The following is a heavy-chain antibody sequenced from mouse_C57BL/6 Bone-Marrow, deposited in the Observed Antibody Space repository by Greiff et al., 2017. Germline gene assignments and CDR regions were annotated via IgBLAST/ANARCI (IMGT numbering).Heavy chain of an antibody. CDR1: GYAFSSSW. CDR3: ASHDYDDWFAY. J-gene: IGHJ3*01. D-gene: IGHD2-4*01. CDR2: SYPGDGDT. V-gene: IGHV1-82*01. Sequence: QVQLKQSGPELVKPGASVKISCKASGYAFSSSWMHWVKQRPGKGLEWIGRSYPGDGDTNYNGKFQGKATLTADKSSSTAYMQLSSLTSEDSAVYFCASHDYDDWFAYWGQGTLVTVSA.